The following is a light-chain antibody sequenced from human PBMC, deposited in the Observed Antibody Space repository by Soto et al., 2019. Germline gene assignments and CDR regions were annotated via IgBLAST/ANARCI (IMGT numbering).Light chain of an antibody. J-gene: IGKJ1*01. CDR3: LQYHNLWA. CDR1: QNIYYN. CDR2: RAS. Sequence: ILMTQSPATVSVSPGESATLSCRASQNIYYNVAWYQHRPGQAPRLLIYRASTRDPGVPARFSGSGSGTEFTLTISRLQREDFTVYSCLQYHNLWAFGQGTKVEI. V-gene: IGKV3-15*01.